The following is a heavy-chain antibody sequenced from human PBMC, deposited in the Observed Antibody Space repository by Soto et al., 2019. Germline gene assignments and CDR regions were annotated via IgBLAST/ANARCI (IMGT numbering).Heavy chain of an antibody. V-gene: IGHV4-59*01. CDR3: ARDLRSRLYSNYDNWFDP. CDR2: IYYSGST. CDR1: GGSISSFY. J-gene: IGHJ5*02. D-gene: IGHD4-4*01. Sequence: QVQLQESGPGLVKPSETLSLTCTVSGGSISSFYWSWIQQPPGKGLEWIGYIYYSGSTNYNPSLTIRVTISVDPSKNQFSLELSSVTAADTAVYYCARDLRSRLYSNYDNWFDPWGQGTLVTVSS.